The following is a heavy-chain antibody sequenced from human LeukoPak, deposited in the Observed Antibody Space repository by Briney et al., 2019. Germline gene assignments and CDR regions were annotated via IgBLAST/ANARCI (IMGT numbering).Heavy chain of an antibody. Sequence: GGSLRLSCAASGFTFSSYAMHWVRQAPGKGLEWVTLFSYDGSSKYYADSVRGRFTISRDNSKNTLYLQMNSLRADDSAVYYCARGKGSESGYDYFLDHWGQGTLVTVSS. CDR1: GFTFSSYA. D-gene: IGHD5-12*01. J-gene: IGHJ4*02. CDR2: FSYDGSSK. V-gene: IGHV3-30-3*01. CDR3: ARGKGSESGYDYFLDH.